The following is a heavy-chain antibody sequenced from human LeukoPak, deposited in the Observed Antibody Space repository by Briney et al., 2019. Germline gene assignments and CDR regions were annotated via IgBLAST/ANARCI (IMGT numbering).Heavy chain of an antibody. D-gene: IGHD5-12*01. CDR2: ISSSGST. J-gene: IGHJ6*03. V-gene: IGHV4-39*07. CDR3: ARGLGAYYYYYMDV. Sequence: SETLSLTCTVSGGSISSSSYYWGWIRQPPGKGLEWIGRISSSGSTNYNPSLKSRVTISVDTSKNQFSLKLSSVTAADTAVYYCARGLGAYYYYYMDVWGKGTTVTVSS. CDR1: GGSISSSSYY.